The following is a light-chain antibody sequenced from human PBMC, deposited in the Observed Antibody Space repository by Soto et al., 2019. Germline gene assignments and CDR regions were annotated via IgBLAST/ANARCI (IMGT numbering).Light chain of an antibody. V-gene: IGKV1-39*01. Sequence: DIQMTQSPSSLSASVGDRVIITCRASQSISSYLNWYQHKPGKAPKLLIYAASSLQSGVPSRFSGSGSGTDFTLTISSLQPEDSASYYCQQTYSAPYVFGQGTKLEI. CDR1: QSISSY. CDR3: QQTYSAPYV. J-gene: IGKJ2*01. CDR2: AAS.